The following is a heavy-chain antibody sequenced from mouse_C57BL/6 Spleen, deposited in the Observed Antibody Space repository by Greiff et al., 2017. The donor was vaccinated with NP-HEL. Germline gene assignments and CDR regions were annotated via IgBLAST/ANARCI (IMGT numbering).Heavy chain of an antibody. CDR2: ISYDGSN. Sequence: EVQLQQSGPGLVKPSQSLSLTCSVTGYSITSGYYWNWIRQFPGNQLEWMGYISYDGSNNYNPSLKNRISITRDTSKNQFFLKLNSVTTEDTATYYCASADGSSYNAMDYWGQGTSVTVSS. CDR1: GYSITSGYY. D-gene: IGHD1-1*01. V-gene: IGHV3-6*01. CDR3: ASADGSSYNAMDY. J-gene: IGHJ4*01.